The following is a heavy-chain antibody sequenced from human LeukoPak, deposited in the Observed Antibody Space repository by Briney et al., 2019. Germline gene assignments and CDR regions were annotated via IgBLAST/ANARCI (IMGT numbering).Heavy chain of an antibody. D-gene: IGHD3-22*01. CDR1: GFTFSNSW. CDR2: INSDGSST. V-gene: IGHV3-74*03. Sequence: GGSLRLSCVASGFTFSNSWMHWVRQAPGKGLVWVARINSDGSSTTYADSVKGRFAISRDNSKNTLYLQMNSLRAEDTAVYYCAKGAAGYDSSGYYFSDDAFDIWGQGTMVTVSS. J-gene: IGHJ3*02. CDR3: AKGAAGYDSSGYYFSDDAFDI.